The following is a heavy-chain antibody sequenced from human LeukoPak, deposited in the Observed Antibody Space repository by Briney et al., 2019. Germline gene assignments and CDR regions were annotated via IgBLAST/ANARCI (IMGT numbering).Heavy chain of an antibody. CDR3: ASCVDTAMVCDY. V-gene: IGHV4-38-2*01. Sequence: SETLSLTCAVSGYSISSGYYWGWIRQPPGKGLEWIGSIYHSGSTYYNPSLKSRVTISVDTSKNQFSLKLSSVTAADTAVYCCASCVDTAMVCDYWGQGTLVTVSS. D-gene: IGHD5-18*01. CDR1: GYSISSGYY. CDR2: IYHSGST. J-gene: IGHJ4*02.